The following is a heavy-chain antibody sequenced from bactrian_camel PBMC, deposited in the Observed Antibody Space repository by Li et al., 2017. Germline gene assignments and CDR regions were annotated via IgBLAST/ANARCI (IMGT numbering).Heavy chain of an antibody. V-gene: IGHV3S1*01. D-gene: IGHD5*01. Sequence: VQLVESGGDLVRPGGSLSLSCATSGAAYSGNCMAWFRRIPGNERERVASLIIGSTATYYSDSVQGRFTISKDNTKNTVSLEMNSLKTEDTAMYYCANNEGSWVPHNYWGQGTQVTVS. CDR3: ANNEGSWVPHNY. CDR1: GAAYSGNC. CDR2: LIIGSTAT. J-gene: IGHJ4*01.